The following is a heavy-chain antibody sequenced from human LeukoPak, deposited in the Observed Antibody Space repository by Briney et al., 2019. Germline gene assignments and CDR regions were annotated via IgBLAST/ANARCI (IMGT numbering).Heavy chain of an antibody. CDR3: AKDWTGTKPFDL. D-gene: IGHD3/OR15-3a*01. Sequence: GGSLRLSCTASGFTFSDYYMSWVRQTPGKGLEWVSSISGSGGRIYYADSVKGRVIISRDNSKNTLYLQMNSLRAEDTAVYYCAKDWTGTKPFDLWGRGTLVTVSS. CDR1: GFTFSDYY. V-gene: IGHV3-23*01. J-gene: IGHJ2*01. CDR2: ISGSGGRI.